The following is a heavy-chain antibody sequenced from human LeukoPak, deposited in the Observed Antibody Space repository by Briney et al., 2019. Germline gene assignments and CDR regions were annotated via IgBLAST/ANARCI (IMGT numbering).Heavy chain of an antibody. CDR1: GFTFSSYW. V-gene: IGHV3-74*01. CDR3: ARSFRSSGSENLDY. Sequence: GGSLRLSCAASGFTFSSYWMHWVRQAPGKGLVWVSRINSDGGSTTYADSVKGRFTISRDNAKNTLYLQMNSLRAEDTAVYYCARSFRSSGSENLDYWGQGTLVTVSS. CDR2: INSDGGST. J-gene: IGHJ4*02. D-gene: IGHD3-10*01.